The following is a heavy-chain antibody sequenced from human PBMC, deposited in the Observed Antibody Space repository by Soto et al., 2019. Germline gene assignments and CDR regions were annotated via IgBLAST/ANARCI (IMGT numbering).Heavy chain of an antibody. D-gene: IGHD2-8*01. CDR1: GGTFSSYA. V-gene: IGHV1-69*12. Sequence: QVQLVQSGAEVKKPGSSVKVSCKASGGTFSSYAISWVRQAPGQGLERMGGIIPIFGTANYAQKCQGRVTITADESTSTAYMELSSLRSEDTAVYYCASTDCTIGVCYIVGGNWGQGTLVTVSS. CDR2: IIPIFGTA. CDR3: ASTDCTIGVCYIVGGN. J-gene: IGHJ4*02.